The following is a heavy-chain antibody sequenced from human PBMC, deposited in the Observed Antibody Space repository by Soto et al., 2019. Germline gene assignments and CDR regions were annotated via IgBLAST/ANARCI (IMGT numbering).Heavy chain of an antibody. CDR2: INAGNGNT. CDR3: ARADLYYYDSSGYYGTYAFDI. J-gene: IGHJ3*02. CDR1: GYTFTSYA. V-gene: IGHV1-3*01. D-gene: IGHD3-22*01. Sequence: QVPLVQSGAEVKKPGASVKVSCKASGYTFTSYAMHWVRQAPGQRLEWMGWINAGNGNTKYSQKFQGRVTITRDTSASTAYMELSSLRSEDTAVYYCARADLYYYDSSGYYGTYAFDIWGQGTMVTVSS.